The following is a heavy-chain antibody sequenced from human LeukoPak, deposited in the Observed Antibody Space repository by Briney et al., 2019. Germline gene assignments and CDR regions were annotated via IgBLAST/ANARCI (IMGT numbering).Heavy chain of an antibody. CDR3: ARVGGGFGELSSVTDAFDI. CDR1: GDSISNSNYY. V-gene: IGHV4-39*07. J-gene: IGHJ3*02. D-gene: IGHD3-10*01. CDR2: IYYSGST. Sequence: SETLSLTCTVSGDSISNSNYYWGWIRQPPGKGLEWIGSIYYSGSTYYNPSLKSRVTISVDTSKNQFSLKLSSVTAADTAVYYCARVGGGFGELSSVTDAFDIWGQGTMVTVSS.